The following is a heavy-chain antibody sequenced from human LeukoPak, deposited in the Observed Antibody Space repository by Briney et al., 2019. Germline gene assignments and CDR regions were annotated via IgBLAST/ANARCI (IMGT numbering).Heavy chain of an antibody. J-gene: IGHJ6*03. CDR1: RFTFSTYW. Sequence: GGSLRLSCAASRFTFSTYWMSWVRQAPGKGLEWVANIKQDGSEKYYVDSVKGRFTISRDNAKNSLYLQMNSLRAEDTAVYYCARDSYRSGWYGDYYYYYYMDVWGKGTTVTISS. CDR2: IKQDGSEK. CDR3: ARDSYRSGWYGDYYYYYYMDV. V-gene: IGHV3-7*01. D-gene: IGHD6-19*01.